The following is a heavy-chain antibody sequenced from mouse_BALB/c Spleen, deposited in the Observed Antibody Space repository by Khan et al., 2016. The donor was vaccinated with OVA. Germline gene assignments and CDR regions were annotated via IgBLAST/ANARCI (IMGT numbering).Heavy chain of an antibody. CDR3: GRSKYLAGY. Sequence: QVQLKESGPGLVAPSQSLSITCTAYGYSLTRYGVHWVRQPPGKGLEWLGLIWAGGSTNYNWALMSRLSINKDNSKTLFFLIINSLQTDKTALYCFGRSKYLAGYWGQGTTLTVSS. V-gene: IGHV2-9*02. CDR2: IWAGGST. J-gene: IGHJ2*01. CDR1: GYSLTRYG.